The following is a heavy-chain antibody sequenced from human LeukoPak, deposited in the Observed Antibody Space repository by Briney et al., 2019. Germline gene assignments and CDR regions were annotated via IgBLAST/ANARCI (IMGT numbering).Heavy chain of an antibody. J-gene: IGHJ4*02. V-gene: IGHV4-59*08. CDR2: IYYSGST. D-gene: IGHD5-12*01. CDR3: ARGYSGYAYFDY. CDR1: GGSISSYY. Sequence: SETLSLTCTVSGGSISSYYWSWIRQPPGKGLEWSGYIYYSGSTNYNPSLKSRVTISVDTSKNQFSLKLSSVTAADTAVYYCARGYSGYAYFDYWGQGTLVTVSS.